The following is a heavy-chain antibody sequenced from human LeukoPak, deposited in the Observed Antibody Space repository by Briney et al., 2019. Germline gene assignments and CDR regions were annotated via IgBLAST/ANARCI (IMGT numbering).Heavy chain of an antibody. V-gene: IGHV3-21*01. D-gene: IGHD2-15*01. Sequence: GGSLRLSCAAYGFAFSSYSMNWVRQAPGKGLEWVSSISSSSSYIYYADSVKGRFTISRDNAKNSLYLQMNSLRAEDTAVYYCARGPVVVVAAIDPYYMDVWGKGTTVTVSS. CDR1: GFAFSSYS. CDR2: ISSSSSYI. CDR3: ARGPVVVVAAIDPYYMDV. J-gene: IGHJ6*03.